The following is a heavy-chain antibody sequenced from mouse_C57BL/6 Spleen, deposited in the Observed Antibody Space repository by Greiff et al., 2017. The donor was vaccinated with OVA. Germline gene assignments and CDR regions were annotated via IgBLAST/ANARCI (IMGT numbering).Heavy chain of an antibody. V-gene: IGHV1-18*01. CDR1: GYTFTDYN. CDR3: ARSGYGSVGDAMDY. Sequence: VQLQQSGPELVKPGASVKIPCKASGYTFTDYNMDWVKQSHGKSLEWIGDINPNNGGTIYNQKFKGKATLTVDKSSSTAYMELRSLTSEDTAVYYCARSGYGSVGDAMDYWGQGTSVTVSS. D-gene: IGHD1-1*01. CDR2: INPNNGGT. J-gene: IGHJ4*01.